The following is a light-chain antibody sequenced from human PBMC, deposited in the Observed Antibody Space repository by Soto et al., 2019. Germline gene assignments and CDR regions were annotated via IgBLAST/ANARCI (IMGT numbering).Light chain of an antibody. CDR3: QSYDSSLSGSWV. J-gene: IGLJ3*02. CDR2: GNS. CDR1: SSNIGAGYD. V-gene: IGLV1-40*01. Sequence: QLVLTQPPSVSGAPGQRVTISCTGSSSNIGAGYDVHWYQQLPGTAPKLLIYGNSNRPSGVPDRFSGSKSGTSASLAITGLQAEDEAYYYCQSYDSSLSGSWVFGGGTQLTVL.